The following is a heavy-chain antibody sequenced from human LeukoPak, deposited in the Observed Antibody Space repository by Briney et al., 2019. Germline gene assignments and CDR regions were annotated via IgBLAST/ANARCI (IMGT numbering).Heavy chain of an antibody. CDR2: INHSGST. CDR1: GGSFSGYY. CDR3: ATVPDYYDSSGYPV. J-gene: IGHJ4*02. D-gene: IGHD3-22*01. V-gene: IGHV4-34*01. Sequence: PSETLSLTCAVYGGSFSGYYWSWIRQPPGKGLEWIGEINHSGSTNYNPSLKSRVTISVDTSKNQFSLKLSSVTAADTAVYYCATVPDYYDSSGYPVWGQGTLVTVSS.